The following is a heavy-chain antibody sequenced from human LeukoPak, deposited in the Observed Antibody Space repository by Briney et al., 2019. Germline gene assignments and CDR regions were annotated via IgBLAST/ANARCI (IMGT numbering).Heavy chain of an antibody. V-gene: IGHV4-39*01. CDR3: ARSSFRAAGKGFDP. CDR1: GGSISSSTHY. J-gene: IGHJ5*02. D-gene: IGHD6-13*01. Sequence: SETLSLTCTVSGGSISSSTHYWGWIRQPPGKGLEWIGTIYYSGSTYCNPSLKSRVTISVDTSKNQFSLKLSSVTAADTAVYYCARSSFRAAGKGFDPWDQGTLVTVSS. CDR2: IYYSGST.